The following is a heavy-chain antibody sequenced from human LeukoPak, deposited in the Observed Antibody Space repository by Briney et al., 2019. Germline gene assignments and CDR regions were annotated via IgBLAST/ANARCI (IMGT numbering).Heavy chain of an antibody. V-gene: IGHV4-61*02. J-gene: IGHJ6*03. D-gene: IGHD2-15*01. CDR2: IYTSGST. Sequence: SSQTLSLTCTVSGGSISSGSYYWSWIRQPAGKGLEWIGRIYTSGSTNYNPSLKSRVTISVDTSRNQFSLKLSSVTAADTAVYYCARERTPYYYYMDVWGKGTTVTISS. CDR1: GGSISSGSYY. CDR3: ARERTPYYYYMDV.